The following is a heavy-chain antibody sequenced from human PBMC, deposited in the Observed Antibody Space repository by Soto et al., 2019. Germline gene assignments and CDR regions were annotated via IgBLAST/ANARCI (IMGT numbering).Heavy chain of an antibody. D-gene: IGHD5-18*01. CDR2: ISYDGSNK. J-gene: IGHJ4*02. V-gene: IGHV3-30-3*01. Sequence: QVPLVESGGGVVQPGRSLRLSCAASGFTFSSYAMHWVRQAPGKGLEWVAVISYDGSNKYYADSVKGRFTISRDNSKNTLYLQMNSLRAEDTAVYYCARGGYSYGLGSFDYWGQGTLVTVSS. CDR3: ARGGYSYGLGSFDY. CDR1: GFTFSSYA.